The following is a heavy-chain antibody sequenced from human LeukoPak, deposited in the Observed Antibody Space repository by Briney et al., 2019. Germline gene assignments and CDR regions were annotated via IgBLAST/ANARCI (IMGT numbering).Heavy chain of an antibody. CDR3: ARHYGSGSYSAEYFQH. Sequence: SETLSLTCTVSGGSISSYYWSWIQQPPGKGLEWIGYIYYSGSTNYNPSLKSRVTISVDTSKNQFSLKLSSVTAADTAVYYCARHYGSGSYSAEYFQHWGQGTLVTVSS. CDR1: GGSISSYY. D-gene: IGHD3-10*01. J-gene: IGHJ1*01. CDR2: IYYSGST. V-gene: IGHV4-59*08.